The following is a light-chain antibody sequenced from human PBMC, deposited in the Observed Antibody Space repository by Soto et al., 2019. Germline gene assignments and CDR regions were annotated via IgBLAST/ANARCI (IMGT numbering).Light chain of an antibody. V-gene: IGLV3-1*01. CDR1: KLGDKY. CDR2: QDS. CDR3: QAWDSSTELV. Sequence: SYELTQPPSVSVSPGQTASITCSGDKLGDKYACWYQQKPGQSPVLVIYQDSKRPSGIPERFSRSNSGNTATLTISGTQAMDEADYYCQAWDSSTELVFGGGTKLTVL. J-gene: IGLJ2*01.